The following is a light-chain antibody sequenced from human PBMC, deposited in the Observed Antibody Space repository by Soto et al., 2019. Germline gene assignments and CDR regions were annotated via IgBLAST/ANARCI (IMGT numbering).Light chain of an antibody. V-gene: IGKV2-30*01. CDR3: MQGTHWPIT. CDR2: QVS. Sequence: VVMTQSPLSLPVTLGQPASISCRSSQGLLYSDGNTYLNWFHQRAGQSPRRLIYQVSDRDSGVPDRFSASGSGTDFTLKISRVEAEDVGVYYCMQGTHWPITFGQGTRLEIK. CDR1: QGLLYSDGNTY. J-gene: IGKJ5*01.